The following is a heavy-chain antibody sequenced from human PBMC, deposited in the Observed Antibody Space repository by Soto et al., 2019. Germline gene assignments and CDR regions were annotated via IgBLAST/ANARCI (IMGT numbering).Heavy chain of an antibody. V-gene: IGHV3-23*01. D-gene: IGHD3-3*01. CDR2: ISGSGGST. CDR3: AKDLTLRFFHSAVAPWDY. Sequence: GGSLRLSCAASGFTFSSYAMSWVRQAPGKGLEWVSAISGSGGSTYYADSVKGRFTISRDNSKNTLYLQMNSLRAEDTAVYYCAKDLTLRFFHSAVAPWDYWGQGTLVTVSS. CDR1: GFTFSSYA. J-gene: IGHJ4*02.